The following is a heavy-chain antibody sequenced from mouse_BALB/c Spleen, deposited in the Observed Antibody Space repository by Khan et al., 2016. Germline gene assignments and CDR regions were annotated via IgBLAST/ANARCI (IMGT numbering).Heavy chain of an antibody. Sequence: EVELVESGGGLVQPGGSRKLSCAASGFTFSVFGIHWVRQAPEKGLEWVAYISGGSSTIYYADTVKGRFTISRANPKNTLFLQMTSLRSEDTAEYYCARLTPYAMDYWGQGTSVTVSS. D-gene: IGHD4-1*01. CDR2: ISGGSSTI. V-gene: IGHV5-17*02. J-gene: IGHJ4*01. CDR3: ARLTPYAMDY. CDR1: GFTFSVFG.